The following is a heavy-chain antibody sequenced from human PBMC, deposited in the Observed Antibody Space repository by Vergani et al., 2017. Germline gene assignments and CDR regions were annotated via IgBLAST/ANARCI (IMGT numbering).Heavy chain of an antibody. V-gene: IGHV3-23*01. J-gene: IGHJ6*02. CDR2: ISGSGGST. CDR3: ARGKDYRYYYYYGMDV. D-gene: IGHD4-11*01. CDR1: GFTFSSYA. Sequence: EVQLLESGGGLVQPGGSLRLSCAASGFTFSSYAMSWVRQAPGKGLEWVSAISGSGGSTYYADSVKGRFTISRDNSKNTLYLQMNSLRAEDTAVYYCARGKDYRYYYYYGMDVWGQGTTVTVSS.